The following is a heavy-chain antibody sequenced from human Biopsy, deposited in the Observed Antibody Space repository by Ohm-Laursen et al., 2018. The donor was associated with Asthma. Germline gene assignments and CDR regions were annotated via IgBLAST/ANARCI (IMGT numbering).Heavy chain of an antibody. CDR2: IMPPFGLT. CDR3: ARDHCSALWAGVSTDNCYFDY. Sequence: SVKVSCKPSEDTFSSYVISWVRQAPGQGLEWMGGIMPPFGLTNYAQRFQDRLTISADKSTRTAYMELRRLRSEDSAVYYCARDHCSALWAGVSTDNCYFDYWGQGTLLTVSS. CDR1: EDTFSSYV. J-gene: IGHJ4*02. D-gene: IGHD5/OR15-5a*01. V-gene: IGHV1-69*10.